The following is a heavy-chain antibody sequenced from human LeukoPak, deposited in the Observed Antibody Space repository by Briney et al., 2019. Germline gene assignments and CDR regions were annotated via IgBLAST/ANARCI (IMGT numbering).Heavy chain of an antibody. J-gene: IGHJ4*02. Sequence: GGSLRLSCAASGFTFSSYWMSWVRQAPGKGLEWVSVIYSGGSTYYADSVKGRFTISRDNSKNTLYLQMNSLRAEDTAVYYCARDGELNAGFAEKDYWGQGTLVTVSS. CDR2: IYSGGST. V-gene: IGHV3-66*01. CDR3: ARDGELNAGFAEKDY. D-gene: IGHD1-26*01. CDR1: GFTFSSYW.